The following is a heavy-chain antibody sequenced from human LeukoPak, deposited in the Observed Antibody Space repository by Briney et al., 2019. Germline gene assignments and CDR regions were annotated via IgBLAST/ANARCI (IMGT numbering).Heavy chain of an antibody. CDR2: ISGSGSGGST. Sequence: GGSLRLSCAASGFPLSRSAMSWVRQAPGKGLEWVSNISGSGSGGSTYYADSVKGRFTISRDNSKNTLYLQMNSLRAEDTAVYYCASRPMGTITMGYWGQGTLVTVSS. CDR1: GFPLSRSA. V-gene: IGHV3-23*01. D-gene: IGHD3-10*01. CDR3: ASRPMGTITMGY. J-gene: IGHJ4*02.